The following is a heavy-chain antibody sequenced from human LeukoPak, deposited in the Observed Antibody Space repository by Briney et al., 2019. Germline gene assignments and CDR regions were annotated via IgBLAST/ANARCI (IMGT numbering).Heavy chain of an antibody. D-gene: IGHD4-17*01. CDR3: AKEEDYGDYTDY. Sequence: GGSLRLSCAASGFTFSSYGMHWVRQAPGKGLEWVAVISYDGSNKYYADSVKGRFTISRGNSKNTLYLQMNSLRAEDTAVYYCAKEEDYGDYTDYWGQGTLVTVSS. J-gene: IGHJ4*02. V-gene: IGHV3-30*18. CDR1: GFTFSSYG. CDR2: ISYDGSNK.